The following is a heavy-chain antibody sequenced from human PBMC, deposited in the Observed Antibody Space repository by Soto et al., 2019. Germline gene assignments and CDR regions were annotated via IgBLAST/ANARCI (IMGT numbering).Heavy chain of an antibody. CDR3: TRDCSSTSCYRVSYYYYGMDV. D-gene: IGHD2-2*02. V-gene: IGHV3-49*04. CDR1: GFTFGDYA. Sequence: PGGSLRLSCTASGFTFGDYAMSWVRQAPGKWLEWVGFIRSKAYGGTTEYAASVKGRFTISRDDSKSIAYLQMNSLKTEDTAVYYCTRDCSSTSCYRVSYYYYGMDVWGQGTTVTVSS. J-gene: IGHJ6*02. CDR2: IRSKAYGGTT.